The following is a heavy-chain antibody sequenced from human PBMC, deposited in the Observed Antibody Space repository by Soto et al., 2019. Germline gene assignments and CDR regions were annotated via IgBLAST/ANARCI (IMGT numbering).Heavy chain of an antibody. D-gene: IGHD3-22*01. Sequence: QVQLQESGPGLVKPSETLSLTCAVSGDSISSYYCMWIRQPPGKGLESIGYLYYGRSANYNPSLRSRGTWSVDTSTNQCPLTLSSMTAADTAVYYCALRSMAVVPEYWGQGTLVTVSS. CDR3: ALRSMAVVPEY. V-gene: IGHV4-59*01. CDR2: LYYGRSA. CDR1: GDSISSYY. J-gene: IGHJ4*02.